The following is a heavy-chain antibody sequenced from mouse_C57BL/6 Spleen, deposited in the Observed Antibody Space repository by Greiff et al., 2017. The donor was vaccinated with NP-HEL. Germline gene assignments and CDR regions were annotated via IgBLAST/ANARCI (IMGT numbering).Heavy chain of an antibody. V-gene: IGHV3-1*01. CDR2: ISYSGST. CDR3: ARGHSNYARYFDV. D-gene: IGHD2-5*01. Sequence: EVNLVESGPGMVKPSQSLSLTCTVTGYSITSGYDWHWIRHFPGNKLEWMGYISYSGSTNYNPSLKSRISITHDTSKNHFFLKLNSVTTEDTATYYCARGHSNYARYFDVWGTGTTVTVSS. J-gene: IGHJ1*03. CDR1: GYSITSGYD.